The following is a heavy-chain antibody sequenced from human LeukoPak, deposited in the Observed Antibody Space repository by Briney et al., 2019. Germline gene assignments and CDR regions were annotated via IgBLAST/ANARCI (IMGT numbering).Heavy chain of an antibody. CDR2: IYTSGST. D-gene: IGHD2-2*01. Sequence: SETLSLACTVSGGSISSYYWSWIRQPAGKGLEWIGRIYTSGSTNYNPSLKSRVTMSVDTSKNQFSLKLSSVTAADTAVYYCARWKRGYCSSTSCYGWFDPWGQGTLVTVSS. CDR3: ARWKRGYCSSTSCYGWFDP. J-gene: IGHJ5*02. CDR1: GGSISSYY. V-gene: IGHV4-4*07.